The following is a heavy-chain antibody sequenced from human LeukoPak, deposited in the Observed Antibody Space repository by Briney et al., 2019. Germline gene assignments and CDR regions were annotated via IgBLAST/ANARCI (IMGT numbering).Heavy chain of an antibody. Sequence: GGSLRLSCAASGFTFSSYAMSWVRQAPGKGLEWVSAISGSGGSTYYADSVKGRFTISRDSSKNTLYLQMNSLRAEDTAVYYCAKSHRKSYGYFDYWGQGTLVTVSS. CDR2: ISGSGGST. CDR3: AKSHRKSYGYFDY. D-gene: IGHD5-18*01. CDR1: GFTFSSYA. J-gene: IGHJ4*02. V-gene: IGHV3-23*01.